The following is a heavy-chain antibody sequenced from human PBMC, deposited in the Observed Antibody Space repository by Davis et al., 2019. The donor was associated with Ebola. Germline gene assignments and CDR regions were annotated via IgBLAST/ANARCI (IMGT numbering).Heavy chain of an antibody. J-gene: IGHJ5*02. Sequence: SETLSLTCAVYGGSFSGYYWSWIRQPPGKGLEWIGEIYHSGSTNYNPSLKSRVTISVDTSKNQFSLKLSSVTAADTAVYYCARGLAYCSGGSCYYNWFDPWGQGTLVTVSS. V-gene: IGHV4-34*01. CDR1: GGSFSGYY. CDR2: IYHSGST. CDR3: ARGLAYCSGGSCYYNWFDP. D-gene: IGHD2-15*01.